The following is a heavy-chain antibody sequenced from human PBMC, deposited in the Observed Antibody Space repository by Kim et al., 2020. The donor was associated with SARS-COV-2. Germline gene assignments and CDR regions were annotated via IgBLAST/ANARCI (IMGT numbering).Heavy chain of an antibody. CDR3: ARDMHYYGSGSYYNDDY. CDR1: GGTFSSYA. Sequence: SVKVSCKASGGTFSSYAISWVRQAPGQGLEWMGGIIPIFGTANYAQKFQGRVTITADESTSTAYMELSSLRSEDTAVYYCARDMHYYGSGSYYNDDYWGQGTLVTVSS. J-gene: IGHJ4*02. V-gene: IGHV1-69*13. D-gene: IGHD3-10*01. CDR2: IIPIFGTA.